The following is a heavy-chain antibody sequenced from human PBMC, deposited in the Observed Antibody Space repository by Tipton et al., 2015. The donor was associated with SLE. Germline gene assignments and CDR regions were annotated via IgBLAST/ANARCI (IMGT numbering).Heavy chain of an antibody. Sequence: TLSLTCTVSGGSISSYYWSWIRQPPGKGLEWIGYSYYSGSTNYNPSLKSRVTISVDTSKNQFSLKLSSVTAADTAVYYCARLDSRYYDSSGYYYNWFDPWGQGTLVTVSS. J-gene: IGHJ5*02. CDR1: GGSISSYY. V-gene: IGHV4-59*08. CDR3: ARLDSRYYDSSGYYYNWFDP. D-gene: IGHD3-22*01. CDR2: SYYSGST.